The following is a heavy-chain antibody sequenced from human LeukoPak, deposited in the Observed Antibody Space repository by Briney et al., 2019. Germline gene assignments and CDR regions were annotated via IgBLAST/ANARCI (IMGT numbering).Heavy chain of an antibody. J-gene: IGHJ3*02. CDR1: GFTFSSYS. D-gene: IGHD2-15*01. V-gene: IGHV3-21*01. CDR2: ISSSSSYI. CDR3: ARPVVAATTPDTFDI. Sequence: SGGPLRLSCAASGFTFSSYSMNWVRQAPGKGLEWVSSISSSSSYIYYADSVKGRFTISRDNAKNSLYLQMNSLRAEDTAVYYCARPVVAATTPDTFDIWGQGTMVTVSS.